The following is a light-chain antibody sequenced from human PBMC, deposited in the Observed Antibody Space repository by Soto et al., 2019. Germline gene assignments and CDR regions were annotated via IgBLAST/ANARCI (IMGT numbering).Light chain of an antibody. J-gene: IGLJ2*01. CDR2: EVI. Sequence: QSALTQPASVSGSPGQSITISCTGTSSDVGTYNLVSWYQQHPGKAPKLMIYEVIKRPSGVSKRFSGSKSGNTASLTISGLQAEDEADYYCCSYAGSSTFGVFGGGTKLTVL. CDR1: SSDVGTYNL. CDR3: CSYAGSSTFGV. V-gene: IGLV2-23*02.